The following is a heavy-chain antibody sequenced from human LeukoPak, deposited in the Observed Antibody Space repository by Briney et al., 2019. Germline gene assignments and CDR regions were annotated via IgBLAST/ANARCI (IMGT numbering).Heavy chain of an antibody. CDR2: IYHNGST. CDR3: ARGWGYGSGSYSFGYYYGMDV. Sequence: TLSLTCAVSGGSISSGGYSWSWIRQPPGKGLEWIGYIYHNGSTYYNPSLKSRVTISVDTSKNQFSLKLSSVTAADTAVYYCARGWGYGSGSYSFGYYYGMDVWGKGTTVTVSS. J-gene: IGHJ6*04. D-gene: IGHD3-10*01. CDR1: GGSISSGGYS. V-gene: IGHV4-30-2*01.